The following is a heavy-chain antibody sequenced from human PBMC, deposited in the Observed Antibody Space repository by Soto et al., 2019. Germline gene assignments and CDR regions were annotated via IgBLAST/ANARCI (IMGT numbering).Heavy chain of an antibody. CDR1: GYSFTTYE. CDR2: MNPNSGNT. D-gene: IGHD3-10*01. CDR3: ARGVTVLGITYFDF. J-gene: IGHJ4*02. V-gene: IGHV1-8*01. Sequence: QVQLVQSGAEVKNPGSSLKVSCKASGYSFTTYEINWVRQATGQGLEWMGWMNPNSGNTGYAQKVQGRITMTWNPSMGTAQMELSGLRSEDTAVYYCARGVTVLGITYFDFWGQGTLVAVSS.